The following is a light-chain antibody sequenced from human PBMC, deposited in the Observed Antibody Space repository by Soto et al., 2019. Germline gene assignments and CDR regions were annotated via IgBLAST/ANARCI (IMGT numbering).Light chain of an antibody. J-gene: IGLJ2*01. V-gene: IGLV1-36*01. Sequence: QSVLTQPPSVSEAPRQRVTISCSGSTSNIGKNAVNWYQQLPGKAPKLLIYYDDLVPSGVSDRLSGSKSGTSASLAISGLHSEDEADYYCAAWDDSLNGVVFGRGTKLTV. CDR1: TSNIGKNA. CDR3: AAWDDSLNGVV. CDR2: YDD.